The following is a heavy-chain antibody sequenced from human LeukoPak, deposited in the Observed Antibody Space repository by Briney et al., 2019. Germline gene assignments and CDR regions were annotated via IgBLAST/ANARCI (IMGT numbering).Heavy chain of an antibody. V-gene: IGHV3-7*01. D-gene: IGHD3-10*01. CDR2: IKQDGNEK. CDR1: GFTFSSYW. Sequence: GGSLRLSCAASGFTFSSYWMTWVRQAPGKGLEWVASIKQDGNEKYYVDSVKGRFTISRDNARNSLYLQMSSLRADDTAVYYCARDGPFRIYDYWGQGTLVTVSS. J-gene: IGHJ4*02. CDR3: ARDGPFRIYDY.